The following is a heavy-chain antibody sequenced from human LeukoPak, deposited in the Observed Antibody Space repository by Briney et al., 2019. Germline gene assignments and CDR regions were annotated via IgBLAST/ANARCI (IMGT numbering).Heavy chain of an antibody. J-gene: IGHJ6*02. CDR2: ISAYNGDT. V-gene: IGHV1-18*01. D-gene: IGHD3-10*01. CDR3: AGSFSGYYYYGMDV. Sequence: ASVKVSCKASGYTFTNYGISWVRQAPGQGLEWMGWISAYNGDTSYAQKLQGRVTMTTDTSTSTAYMELRSLRSDDTAVYYCAGSFSGYYYYGMDVWGQGTTVTVSS. CDR1: GYTFTNYG.